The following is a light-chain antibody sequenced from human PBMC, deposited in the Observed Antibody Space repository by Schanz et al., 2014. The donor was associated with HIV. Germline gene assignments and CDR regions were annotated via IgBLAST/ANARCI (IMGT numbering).Light chain of an antibody. V-gene: IGKV1-5*03. CDR3: QQLKSYPLS. Sequence: DIQMTQSPSTLSASVGDRVTITCRASQSISSWLAWYQQKPGNAPKLLIYKASTLESGVPSRFSGSGSGTEFTLTISSLQPDDFATYYCQQLKSYPLSFGGGTKVEIK. J-gene: IGKJ4*01. CDR2: KAS. CDR1: QSISSW.